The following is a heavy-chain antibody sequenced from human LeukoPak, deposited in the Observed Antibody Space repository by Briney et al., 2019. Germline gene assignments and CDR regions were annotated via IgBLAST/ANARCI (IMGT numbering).Heavy chain of an antibody. J-gene: IGHJ6*03. D-gene: IGHD3-10*01. V-gene: IGHV3-53*01. CDR2: IYSGGST. Sequence: GGSLRLSCAASGFTVSSNYMSWVRQAPGKGLEWVSVIYSGGSTYYADSVKGRFTISRNNSKNTLYLQMNSLRAEDTAVYYCARVPQAAGSGSSGARIYYYYYYMDVWGKGTTVTVSS. CDR3: ARVPQAAGSGSSGARIYYYYYYMDV. CDR1: GFTVSSNY.